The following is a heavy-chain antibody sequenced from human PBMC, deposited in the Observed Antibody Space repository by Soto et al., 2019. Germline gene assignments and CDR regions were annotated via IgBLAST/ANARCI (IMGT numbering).Heavy chain of an antibody. J-gene: IGHJ4*02. V-gene: IGHV4-61*08. D-gene: IGHD6-13*01. Sequence: PLETLSLTCTVSGGPVISDGYFWSWNRQPPGKGLEWIGYISYIGRANQKPSLRGRVSMSVDTSNNRFSLTLTSVTAADTAVYYCAKVRIAPAKPFYFDSWGQGTLVTVSS. CDR2: ISYIGRA. CDR1: GGPVISDGYF. CDR3: AKVRIAPAKPFYFDS.